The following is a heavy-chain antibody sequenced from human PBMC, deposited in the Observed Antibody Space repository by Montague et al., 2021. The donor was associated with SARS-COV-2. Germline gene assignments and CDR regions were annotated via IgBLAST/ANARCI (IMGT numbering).Heavy chain of an antibody. D-gene: IGHD3-22*01. CDR1: GGSFSGYY. J-gene: IGHJ6*03. Sequence: SETLSLTCAVYGGSFSGYYWTWIRQSPGQGLEWIGEINVGGFFNYNPSLKIRVPISVSTSTNQFSLKLRAVTAADSAVYYCARGNTQPVTVIVVVNFFCYMDVWGRGTTVIVSS. V-gene: IGHV4-34*01. CDR2: INVGGFF. CDR3: ARGNTQPVTVIVVVNFFCYMDV.